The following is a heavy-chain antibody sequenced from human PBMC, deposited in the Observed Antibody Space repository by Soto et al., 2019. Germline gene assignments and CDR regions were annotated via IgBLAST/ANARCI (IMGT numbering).Heavy chain of an antibody. CDR3: AIQRAYNWNYVGPYDY. Sequence: PSETLSLTCTVSGGSISSGGYYWSWIRQHPGKGLEWIGYIYYSGSTYYNPSLKSQVTISVDTSKNQFSLKLSSVTAADTAVYYCAIQRAYNWNYVGPYDYWGQGTLVTVSS. V-gene: IGHV4-31*01. CDR2: IYYSGST. CDR1: GGSISSGGYY. J-gene: IGHJ4*02. D-gene: IGHD1-7*01.